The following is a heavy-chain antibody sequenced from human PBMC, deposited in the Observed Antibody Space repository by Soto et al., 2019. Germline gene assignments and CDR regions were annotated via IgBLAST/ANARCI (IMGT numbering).Heavy chain of an antibody. J-gene: IGHJ4*02. D-gene: IGHD2-2*01. CDR2: ISGLGAGT. Sequence: EVQLLESGGGLVRPGGSLRLSCAASGFTFSTYAMTWVRQAPGKGLEWVSTISGLGAGTYYADSVKGRFTISRDKSKNTVYLQMDSLRAEDTAVYYCSSARTGYYFDYWGQGTLVTVSS. CDR1: GFTFSTYA. CDR3: SSARTGYYFDY. V-gene: IGHV3-23*01.